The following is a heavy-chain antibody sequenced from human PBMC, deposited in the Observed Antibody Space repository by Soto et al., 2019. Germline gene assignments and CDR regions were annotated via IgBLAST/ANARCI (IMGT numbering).Heavy chain of an antibody. CDR1: GYNFVDCY. D-gene: IGHD1-26*01. J-gene: IGHJ5*02. CDR2: INPDSGAT. V-gene: IGHV1-2*02. CDR3: ARGGGVDGGATPDDWFDP. Sequence: QVQLVQSGTEVKNPGASVKVSCKASGYNFVDCYIHWVRQAPGQGPEWMAWINPDSGATNYAQNYQGRATLTSDTTTSTVYMEMSRLTYDGTAVYYCARGGGVDGGATPDDWFDPWGQGAMVTVSS.